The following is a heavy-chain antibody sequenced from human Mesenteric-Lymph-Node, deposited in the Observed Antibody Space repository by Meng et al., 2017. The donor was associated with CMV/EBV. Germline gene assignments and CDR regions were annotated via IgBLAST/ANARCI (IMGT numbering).Heavy chain of an antibody. CDR3: ARDIGLGSGSYYSFDY. D-gene: IGHD3-10*01. Sequence: GGTVSSYAISWVRQAPGQGLEWMGGIIPIFGTANYAQKFQGRVTITADESTSTAYMELSRLRSEDTAVYYCARDIGLGSGSYYSFDYWGQGTLVTVSS. CDR1: GGTVSSYA. V-gene: IGHV1-69*01. J-gene: IGHJ4*02. CDR2: IIPIFGTA.